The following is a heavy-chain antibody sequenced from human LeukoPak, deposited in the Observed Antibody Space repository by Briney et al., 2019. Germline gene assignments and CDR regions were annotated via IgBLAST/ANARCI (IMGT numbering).Heavy chain of an antibody. J-gene: IGHJ4*02. Sequence: GGSLRLSCAASGFTFSSYAMSWVRQAPGKGLEWVSVIYSGGSTYYADSVKGRFTISRHNSKNTLYLQMNSLRAEDTAVYYCARDWGYYDSSGHIDYWGQGTLVTVSS. CDR1: GFTFSSYA. V-gene: IGHV3-53*04. CDR3: ARDWGYYDSSGHIDY. CDR2: IYSGGST. D-gene: IGHD3-22*01.